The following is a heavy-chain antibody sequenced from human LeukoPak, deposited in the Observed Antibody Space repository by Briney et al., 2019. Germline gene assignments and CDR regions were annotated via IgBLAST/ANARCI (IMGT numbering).Heavy chain of an antibody. J-gene: IGHJ4*02. V-gene: IGHV1-18*01. D-gene: IGHD3-22*01. CDR3: AGTSQYDSSGYYYY. CDR2: ISAYNGNT. CDR1: GYTFTSYG. Sequence: ASVKVSCKASGYTFTSYGISWVRQAPGQGLEWMGWISAYNGNTNYAQKLQGRVTMTTDTSTSTAYMELRSLRSDDTAVYYCAGTSQYDSSGYYYYWGQGTLVTVSS.